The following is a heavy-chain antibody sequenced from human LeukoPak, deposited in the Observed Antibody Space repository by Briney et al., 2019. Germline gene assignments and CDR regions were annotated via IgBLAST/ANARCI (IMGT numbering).Heavy chain of an antibody. V-gene: IGHV3-74*01. CDR1: GFTFSNYW. CDR2: INYDGST. Sequence: GGSLRLSCAASGFTFSNYWMHWFRQAPGKGLVWVSRINYDGSTNYADSVKGRFTISRDNARNTLYMQMNSLRAEDTAVYYCTRRFQNAAFRSSSDDAFDAWGQGTKVIVSA. J-gene: IGHJ3*01. D-gene: IGHD3-3*02. CDR3: TRRFQNAAFRSSSDDAFDA.